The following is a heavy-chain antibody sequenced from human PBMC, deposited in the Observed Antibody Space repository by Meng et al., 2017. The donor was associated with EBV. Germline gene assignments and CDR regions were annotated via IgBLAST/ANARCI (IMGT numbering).Heavy chain of an antibody. Sequence: QLQPQESCPGLVKPSDPLSLTCTVSGGSISSSSYYWGWIRQPPGKGLEWIGSIYYSGSTYYNPSLKSRVTISVDTSKNQFSLKLSSVTAADTAVYYCADYSSWGQGTLVTVSS. CDR1: GGSISSSSYY. CDR2: IYYSGST. V-gene: IGHV4-39*07. J-gene: IGHJ4*02. D-gene: IGHD4-11*01. CDR3: ADYSS.